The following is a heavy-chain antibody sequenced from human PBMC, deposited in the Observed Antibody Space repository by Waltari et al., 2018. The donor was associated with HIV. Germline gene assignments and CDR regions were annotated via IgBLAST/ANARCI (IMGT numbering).Heavy chain of an antibody. Sequence: QLVESGGGLIQPGGSLRLSCAASGFTVNSNYVHWGRQALGKGLEWVSVIYSGGSTYYADSVKGRFTISRDNSKNTIYLQMNSLRAEDTAVYYCARDRPNYYDSSGYSSVFDVWGQGTMVTVSS. CDR3: ARDRPNYYDSSGYSSVFDV. V-gene: IGHV3-53*01. D-gene: IGHD3-22*01. CDR1: GFTVNSNY. CDR2: IYSGGST. J-gene: IGHJ3*01.